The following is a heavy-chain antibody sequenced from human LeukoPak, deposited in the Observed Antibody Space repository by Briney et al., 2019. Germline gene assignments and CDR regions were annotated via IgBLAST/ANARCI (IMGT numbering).Heavy chain of an antibody. V-gene: IGHV6-1*01. CDR2: TFYKSKWYS. D-gene: IGHD3/OR15-3a*01. CDR3: VREGLISLANTPLGAFDI. Sequence: QTLSLSCAISGDSASRDTAGCGWARPSPSRCLEWLGRTFYKSKWYSDFAPSVRTRITINPGTSSHQISVQLNSLTPQDTAMCHCVREGLISLANTPLGAFDIWGQETIVSVSS. CDR1: GDSASRDTAG. J-gene: IGHJ3*02.